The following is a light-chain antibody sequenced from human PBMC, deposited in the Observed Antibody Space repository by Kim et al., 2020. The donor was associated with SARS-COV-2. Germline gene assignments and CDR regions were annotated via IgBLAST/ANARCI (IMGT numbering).Light chain of an antibody. Sequence: GQKVTISCSGSTTNVGNNYVSWYQQLPRTAPKLLIYDNNKRPSGIPDRFSGSTSGTAATLGITGLQTGDEADYYCGTWDSSLSAVVFGGGTQLTVL. CDR3: GTWDSSLSAVV. V-gene: IGLV1-51*01. CDR2: DNN. J-gene: IGLJ2*01. CDR1: TTNVGNNY.